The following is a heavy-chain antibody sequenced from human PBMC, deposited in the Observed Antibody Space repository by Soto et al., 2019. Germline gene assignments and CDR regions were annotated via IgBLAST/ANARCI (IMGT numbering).Heavy chain of an antibody. Sequence: EVQLLESGGGLVQPGGSLRLSCAASGFTFSSYAMSWVRQAPGKGLEWVSAISGSGGSTYYADSVKGRFTISRDNSKNTLYLKMNSLRAEDTAVYYCAKDREPYDYIWGSYLPDAFDIWGQGTMVTVSS. V-gene: IGHV3-23*01. CDR1: GFTFSSYA. CDR2: ISGSGGST. J-gene: IGHJ3*02. D-gene: IGHD3-16*02. CDR3: AKDREPYDYIWGSYLPDAFDI.